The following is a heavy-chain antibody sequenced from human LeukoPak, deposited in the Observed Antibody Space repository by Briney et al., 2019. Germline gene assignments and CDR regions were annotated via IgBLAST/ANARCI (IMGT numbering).Heavy chain of an antibody. J-gene: IGHJ3*02. Sequence: GGSLRLSCAASGFTFSSYSMNWVRQAPGKGLEWVSYISSRSSTIYYADSVKGRFTISRDNAKNSLYLQMNSLRAEDTAVYYCAGRYDFWSGYHPLDAFDIWGQGTMVTVSS. CDR3: AGRYDFWSGYHPLDAFDI. CDR1: GFTFSSYS. CDR2: ISSRSSTI. V-gene: IGHV3-48*01. D-gene: IGHD3-3*01.